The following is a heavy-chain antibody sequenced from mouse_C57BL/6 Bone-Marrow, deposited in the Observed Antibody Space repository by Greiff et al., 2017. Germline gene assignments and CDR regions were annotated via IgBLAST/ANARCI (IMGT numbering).Heavy chain of an antibody. Sequence: EVMLVESGPVLVKPGASVKMSCKASGYTFTDYYMNWVKQSHGKSLEWIGVINPYNGGTSYNQKFKGKATLTVDKSSSTAYMELNSLTSEDSAVYYCARLTGGRDYWGQGTTLTVSS. D-gene: IGHD4-1*01. CDR2: INPYNGGT. V-gene: IGHV1-19*01. CDR1: GYTFTDYY. J-gene: IGHJ2*01. CDR3: ARLTGGRDY.